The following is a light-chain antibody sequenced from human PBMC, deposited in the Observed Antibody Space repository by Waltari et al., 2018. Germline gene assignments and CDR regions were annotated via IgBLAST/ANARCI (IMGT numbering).Light chain of an antibody. J-gene: IGKJ1*01. Sequence: DIQMTQSPSTLSAPVGDRATITRRASQSIRSWLAWYQQKPGKAPKLLISKASTLESGVPSRFSGSGSGTEFTLTISSLQPDDFATYHCQQYKSPPWTFGQGTKVEIK. CDR1: QSIRSW. V-gene: IGKV1-5*03. CDR2: KAS. CDR3: QQYKSPPWT.